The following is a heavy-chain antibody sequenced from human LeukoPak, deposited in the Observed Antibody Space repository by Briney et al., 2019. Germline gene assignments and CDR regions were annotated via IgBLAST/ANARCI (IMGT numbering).Heavy chain of an antibody. CDR1: GFTFSTYS. CDR3: ARVGEKAFHLWPEIDY. CDR2: ISSSSSYI. Sequence: GGSLRLSCAASGFTFSTYSMNWVRQAPGKGLEWVSSISSSSSYIYYADSVKGRFTISRDNAKKSLYLQMNSLRAEDTAVYYCARVGEKAFHLWPEIDYWGQGTLVTVSS. D-gene: IGHD5-24*01. V-gene: IGHV3-21*01. J-gene: IGHJ4*02.